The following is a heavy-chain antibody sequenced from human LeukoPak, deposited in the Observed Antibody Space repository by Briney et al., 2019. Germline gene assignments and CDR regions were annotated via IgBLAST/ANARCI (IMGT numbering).Heavy chain of an antibody. V-gene: IGHV1-18*01. CDR3: ARGGGYGDY. Sequence: ASVTVSCTASGYTFSMYGISWVRQAPGQGLEWMGWISGYNGNTDYAQKLQGRVTMTTDTSTSTAYMELRSLASDDTAVYYCARGGGYGDYWGQGSLVTVSS. CDR2: ISGYNGNT. J-gene: IGHJ4*02. D-gene: IGHD3-16*01. CDR1: GYTFSMYG.